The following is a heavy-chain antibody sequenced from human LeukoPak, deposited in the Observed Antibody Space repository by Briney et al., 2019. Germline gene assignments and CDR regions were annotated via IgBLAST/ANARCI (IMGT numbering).Heavy chain of an antibody. J-gene: IGHJ4*02. CDR3: ARVTSYYYNTSGDYYFDH. D-gene: IGHD3-22*01. CDR1: GFTFSTYR. CDR2: IIQDGSAK. V-gene: IGHV3-7*04. Sequence: PGGSLRLSCVASGFTFSTYRMSWVRQAPGKGLVWVAIIIQDGSAKNYVDSVKGRFTISRDNAKNSLYLQMNSLRAEDTAVYYCARVTSYYYNTSGDYYFDHWGQGTLVTVSS.